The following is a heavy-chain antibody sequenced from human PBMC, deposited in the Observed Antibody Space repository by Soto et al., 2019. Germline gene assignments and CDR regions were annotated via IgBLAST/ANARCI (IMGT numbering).Heavy chain of an antibody. D-gene: IGHD3-3*01. CDR1: GGTFSSYA. J-gene: IGHJ6*03. Sequence: GASVKVSCKASGGTFSSYAISWVRQAPGQGLEWMGGIIPIFGTANYAQKFQGRVTITADESKNTLYLQMNSLRAEDTAVYYCARGSISWAIDYYYYMDVWGKGTTVTVSS. CDR2: IIPIFGTA. CDR3: ARGSISWAIDYYYYMDV. V-gene: IGHV1-69*13.